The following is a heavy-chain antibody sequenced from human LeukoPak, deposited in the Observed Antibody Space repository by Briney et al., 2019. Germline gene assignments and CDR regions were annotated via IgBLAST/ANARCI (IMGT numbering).Heavy chain of an antibody. V-gene: IGHV3-48*01. CDR2: INENSGLI. J-gene: IGHJ5*02. CDR3: ARGMSSGPRYGFDP. D-gene: IGHD6-19*01. Sequence: GGSLRLSCAASGFTFSSYSMNWVRQAPGKGLEWISYINENSGLIYYADSVKGRFTISRDNAKNSLYLQMNSLRAEDTAVYYCARGMSSGPRYGFDPWGQGNLVTVSS. CDR1: GFTFSSYS.